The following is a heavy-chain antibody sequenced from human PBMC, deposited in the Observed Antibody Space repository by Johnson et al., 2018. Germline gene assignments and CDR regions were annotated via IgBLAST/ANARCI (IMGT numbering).Heavy chain of an antibody. D-gene: IGHD3-22*01. CDR2: ISNSGSII. Sequence: VQLVQSGGGLVQPGGSLRLSCAASGFTFSSYSMNWVRQAPGKGLEWVSYISNSGSIIHYADYVKGRFTISRENAKNSLYLQMNSLRAEDTAVYYCASDFCSSGSIWADAFDIWGQGTMVTVSS. CDR3: ASDFCSSGSIWADAFDI. J-gene: IGHJ3*02. CDR1: GFTFSSYS. V-gene: IGHV3-48*01.